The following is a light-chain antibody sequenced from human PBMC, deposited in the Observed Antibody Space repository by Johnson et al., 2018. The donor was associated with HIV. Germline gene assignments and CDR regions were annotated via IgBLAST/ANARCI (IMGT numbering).Light chain of an antibody. Sequence: QSVLTQPPSVSAAPGQKVTISCSGSSSNIGNNYVSWYQQFPGTAPKLLIYDNNKRPSGIPDRFSGSKSETSATLGITGLQTGDEADYYCGTWNSSLSAHDYVFGTGTKVTVL. CDR1: SSNIGNNY. CDR3: GTWNSSLSAHDYV. CDR2: DNN. V-gene: IGLV1-51*01. J-gene: IGLJ1*01.